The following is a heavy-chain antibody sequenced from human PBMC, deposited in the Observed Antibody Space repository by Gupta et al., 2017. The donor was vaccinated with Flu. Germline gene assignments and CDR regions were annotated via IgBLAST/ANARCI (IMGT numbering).Heavy chain of an antibody. D-gene: IGHD4-17*01. CDR1: GFTFSNYG. Sequence: EVQVLESGGGLVQPGGSLKLSCAASGFTFSNYGMIWVRQAPGKGLEWGSAITGSGKTYYADSLRGRFTISRDNSRNTLYLHMNSLRVEDTAIYYCARDPNGDYIGAFDFRGHGTMVTVSS. J-gene: IGHJ3*01. CDR2: ITGSGKT. V-gene: IGHV3-23*01. CDR3: ARDPNGDYIGAFDF.